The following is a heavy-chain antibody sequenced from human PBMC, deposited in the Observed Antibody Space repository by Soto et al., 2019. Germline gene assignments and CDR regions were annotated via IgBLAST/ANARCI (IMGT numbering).Heavy chain of an antibody. J-gene: IGHJ4*03. Sequence: SVKVSCKASGGTFSSYAISWVRQAPGQGLEWMGGIIPIFGTANYAQKFQGRVTITADESTSTAYMELSSLRSEDTAVYYCARESRYCIGGSGYFLPGIDYLGQATMVTVPQ. CDR1: GGTFSSYA. D-gene: IGHD2-15*01. CDR2: IIPIFGTA. V-gene: IGHV1-69*13. CDR3: ARESRYCIGGSGYFLPGIDY.